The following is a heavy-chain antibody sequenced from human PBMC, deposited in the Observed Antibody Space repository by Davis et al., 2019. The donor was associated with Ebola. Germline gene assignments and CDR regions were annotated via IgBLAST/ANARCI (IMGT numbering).Heavy chain of an antibody. CDR1: GFTFSSYA. Sequence: PGGSLRLSCAASGFTFSSYAMHWVRQAPGKGLEYVSAISSNGGSTYYANSVKGRFTISRDNSKNTLYLQMGSLRAEDTAVYYCARDLGYYDFWSGYGGFDPWGQGTLVTVSS. D-gene: IGHD3-3*01. V-gene: IGHV3-64*01. CDR3: ARDLGYYDFWSGYGGFDP. J-gene: IGHJ5*02. CDR2: ISSNGGST.